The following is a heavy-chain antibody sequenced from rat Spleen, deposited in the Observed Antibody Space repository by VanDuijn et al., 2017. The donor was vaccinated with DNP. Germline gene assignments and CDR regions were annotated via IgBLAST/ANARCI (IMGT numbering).Heavy chain of an antibody. CDR3: ARRAYFFDY. CDR2: IGSSGGGP. Sequence: EVQLVESGGGSLQPGRSMKLSCTTSGFTFSSFPMAWVRQTPAKGLEWVAVIGSSGGGPYYRDSVKGRFTISRDNAGSSLYLQMNDLKSEDTATYYCARRAYFFDYWGQGVMVTVSS. V-gene: IGHV5-46*01. J-gene: IGHJ2*01. CDR1: GFTFSSFP. D-gene: IGHD4-1*01.